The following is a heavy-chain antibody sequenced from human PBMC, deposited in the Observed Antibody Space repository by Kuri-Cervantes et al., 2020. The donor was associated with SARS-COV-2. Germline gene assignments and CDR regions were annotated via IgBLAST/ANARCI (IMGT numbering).Heavy chain of an antibody. J-gene: IGHJ3*02. CDR1: GFTFSRYA. Sequence: GESLKISCAGSGFTFSRYAIHCVRQAPGKGLEWVAVISDDGKKRYYADSVKGRFTISRDNAKNSLYLQMNSLRAEDTAVYYCAREFDSSGYYYAGDAFDIWGQGTMVTVSS. V-gene: IGHV3-30*04. D-gene: IGHD3-22*01. CDR2: ISDDGKKR. CDR3: AREFDSSGYYYAGDAFDI.